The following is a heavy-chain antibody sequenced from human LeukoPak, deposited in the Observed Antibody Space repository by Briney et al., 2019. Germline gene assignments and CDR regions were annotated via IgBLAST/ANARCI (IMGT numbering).Heavy chain of an antibody. D-gene: IGHD2-15*01. V-gene: IGHV1-18*01. CDR3: ATAYCSGGSCYRGFDY. Sequence: ASVKVSCKASGYTFTSYGISWVRQAPGQGLEWMGWISAYNGNTNYAQKLQGRVTMTTDTSTSTAYMELRSLRSDDTAVYYCATAYCSGGSCYRGFDYWGQGTLVTVSS. CDR2: ISAYNGNT. CDR1: GYTFTSYG. J-gene: IGHJ4*02.